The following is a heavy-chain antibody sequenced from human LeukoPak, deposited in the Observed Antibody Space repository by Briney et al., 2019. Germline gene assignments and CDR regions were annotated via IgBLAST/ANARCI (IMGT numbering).Heavy chain of an antibody. Sequence: ASVKVSCKAYGYTFTRFSVSWVRQAPGQGLEWMGWISAYSGDTHYAQSFQGRVTMTTDASTTTAYMELKGLRSDDTASYYCARAPLADPPPNDSSSYISNNYYHMDVWGKGTTVTVSS. J-gene: IGHJ6*03. V-gene: IGHV1-18*04. D-gene: IGHD4-11*01. CDR2: ISAYSGDT. CDR3: ARAPLADPPPNDSSSYISNNYYHMDV. CDR1: GYTFTRFS.